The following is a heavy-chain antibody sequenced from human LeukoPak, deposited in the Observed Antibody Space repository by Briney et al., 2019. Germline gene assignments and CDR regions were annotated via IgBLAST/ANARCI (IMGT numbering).Heavy chain of an antibody. CDR2: ISTTSSYI. D-gene: IGHD3-10*01. V-gene: IGHV3-21*01. CDR1: GFTFSSHG. J-gene: IGHJ4*02. Sequence: GGSLRLSCAASGFTFSSHGMNWVRQAPGKGLEWVSSISTTSSYIYYADSVKGRFTISRDNAKNSLYLQMNSLRAEDTAVYYCARETTMVRGVIIKYPFFDYWGQGTLVTVSS. CDR3: ARETTMVRGVIIKYPFFDY.